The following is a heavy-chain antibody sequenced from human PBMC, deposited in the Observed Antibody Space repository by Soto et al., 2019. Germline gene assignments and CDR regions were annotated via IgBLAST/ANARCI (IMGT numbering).Heavy chain of an antibody. D-gene: IGHD2-15*01. Sequence: QVQMVQSGAEVKKPGASVKVSCRASGYSFTSYDVNWVRQATGQGLEWMGWMNPNSGNTAFAEKFQGRVSMTRDTPRSTAYMELSGLTSADTAVYYCARYPYTSYCSDGSCSYDAFDIWGQGTVVTVSS. CDR1: GYSFTSYD. CDR2: MNPNSGNT. J-gene: IGHJ3*02. V-gene: IGHV1-8*01. CDR3: ARYPYTSYCSDGSCSYDAFDI.